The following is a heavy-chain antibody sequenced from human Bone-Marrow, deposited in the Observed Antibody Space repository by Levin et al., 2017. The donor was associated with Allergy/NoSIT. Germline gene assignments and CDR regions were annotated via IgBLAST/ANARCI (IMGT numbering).Heavy chain of an antibody. D-gene: IGHD6-19*01. CDR2: VGNSGGNI. CDR1: GFSFGTYA. Sequence: GESLKISCAASGFSFGTYAMNWVRQPPGKGLEWVAGVGNSGGNIYYADSVTGRFTISRDNSRDTVFLQMKNLRVEDTAIYYCARSGSRIVVAGRYYFDSWDRGALVTVAS. CDR3: ARSGSRIVVAGRYYFDS. V-gene: IGHV3-23*01. J-gene: IGHJ4*02.